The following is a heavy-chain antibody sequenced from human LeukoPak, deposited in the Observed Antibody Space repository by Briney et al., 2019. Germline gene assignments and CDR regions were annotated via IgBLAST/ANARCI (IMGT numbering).Heavy chain of an antibody. D-gene: IGHD6-6*01. CDR3: ARGNGSSSYYFDY. V-gene: IGHV4-34*01. CDR2: INHSGST. J-gene: IGHJ4*02. CDR1: GGSFSGYY. Sequence: SETLSLTCAVYGGSFSGYYWSWIRQPPGKGLEWIGEINHSGSTNCNPSLKSRVTISVDTSKNQFSLKLSSVTAADTAVYYCARGNGSSSYYFDYWGQGTLVTVSS.